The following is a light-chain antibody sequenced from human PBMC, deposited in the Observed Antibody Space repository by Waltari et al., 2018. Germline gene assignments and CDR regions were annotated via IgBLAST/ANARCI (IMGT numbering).Light chain of an antibody. CDR3: QHYVRLPAT. Sequence: EIVLTQSPGTLSLSPGEGATLSCRASQSVSRTLAWYQQKPGQAPSLLIYAASTRAPGIPDRFSGSGSGTDFSLTISRLEPEDFAVYYCQHYVRLPATFGQGTKVEIK. J-gene: IGKJ1*01. CDR1: QSVSRT. V-gene: IGKV3-20*01. CDR2: AAS.